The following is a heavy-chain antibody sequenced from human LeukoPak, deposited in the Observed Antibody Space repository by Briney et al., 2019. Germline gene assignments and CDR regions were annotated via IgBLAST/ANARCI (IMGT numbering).Heavy chain of an antibody. Sequence: GGSLRLSRAASGFTFSSYSMNWVRQAPGKGLEWVSSISSSSSYIYYADSVKGRFTISRDNAKNSLYLQMNSLRAEDTAVYYCARIQTKLLWFGELLIGMDVWGQGTTVTVSS. J-gene: IGHJ6*02. V-gene: IGHV3-21*01. CDR1: GFTFSSYS. CDR2: ISSSSSYI. CDR3: ARIQTKLLWFGELLIGMDV. D-gene: IGHD3-10*01.